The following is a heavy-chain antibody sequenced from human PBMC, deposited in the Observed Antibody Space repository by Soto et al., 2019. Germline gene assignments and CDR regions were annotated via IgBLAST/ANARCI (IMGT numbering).Heavy chain of an antibody. Sequence: SETLSLTCTVSGGSISSYYWSWIRQPPGKGLEWIGYIYYSGSTNYNPSLKSRVTISVDTSKNQFSLKLSSVTAADTAVYYCARVRAVAATMWGNYYYYGMDVWGQGTTVTVLL. J-gene: IGHJ6*02. CDR1: GGSISSYY. CDR2: IYYSGST. D-gene: IGHD2-15*01. V-gene: IGHV4-59*01. CDR3: ARVRAVAATMWGNYYYYGMDV.